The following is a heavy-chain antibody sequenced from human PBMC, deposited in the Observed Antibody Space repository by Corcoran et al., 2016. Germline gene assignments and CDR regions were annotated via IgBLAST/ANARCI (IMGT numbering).Heavy chain of an antibody. J-gene: IGHJ4*02. V-gene: IGHV3-30*18. Sequence: QVQLVETGGGVFQPGRSLSLSCAASGFTFSRSGMHWVRQAPGKGLEWVAVISYDGSNKYYADSVKGRCTLSRDNSKNTLYMQMNSLGAEEPAVYYWAKEAGSNSCFPGNYFDYWGQGTPVTVSS. CDR2: ISYDGSNK. CDR1: GFTFSRSG. CDR3: AKEAGSNSCFPGNYFDY. D-gene: IGHD2-2*01.